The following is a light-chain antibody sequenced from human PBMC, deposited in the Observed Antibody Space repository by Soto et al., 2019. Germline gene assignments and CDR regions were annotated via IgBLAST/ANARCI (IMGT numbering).Light chain of an antibody. CDR3: SSYTNSDTWV. CDR2: EVS. Sequence: QSALTQPASVSGSPGQSITISCTGSTSDIGGYNYVSWYQQNPGKAPKLLIYEVSYRPSGIPNRFSASKSGSTASLTISGLQAEDETDYYCSSYTNSDTWVFGGGTKLTVL. J-gene: IGLJ3*02. V-gene: IGLV2-14*01. CDR1: TSDIGGYNY.